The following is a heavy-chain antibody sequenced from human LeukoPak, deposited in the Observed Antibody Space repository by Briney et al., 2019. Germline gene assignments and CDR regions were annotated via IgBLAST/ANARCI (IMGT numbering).Heavy chain of an antibody. Sequence: SETLSLTCAVYGGSFSGYYWSWIRQPPGKGLEWIGEINHSGSTNYNPSLKSRVTISVDTSKNQFSLKLSSVTAADTAVYYCARKRRDGYNWRYYYYYMDVWGKGTTVTVSS. CDR3: ARKRRDGYNWRYYYYYMDV. CDR2: INHSGST. D-gene: IGHD5-24*01. V-gene: IGHV4-34*01. J-gene: IGHJ6*03. CDR1: GGSFSGYY.